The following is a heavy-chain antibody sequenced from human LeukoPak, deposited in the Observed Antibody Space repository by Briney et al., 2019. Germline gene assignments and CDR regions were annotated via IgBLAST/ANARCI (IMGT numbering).Heavy chain of an antibody. CDR1: GLTFTSYA. Sequence: GGSLRLSCAVSGLTFTSYAMSWVRQAPGKRLGWVSAISGSGGSTYYAESVKGRFTISRDNSKNTLYLQMNSLRAEDTAVYYCAKDPLVNSQEYFDYWGQGTLVTVSS. CDR3: AKDPLVNSQEYFDY. J-gene: IGHJ4*02. D-gene: IGHD2/OR15-2a*01. CDR2: ISGSGGST. V-gene: IGHV3-23*01.